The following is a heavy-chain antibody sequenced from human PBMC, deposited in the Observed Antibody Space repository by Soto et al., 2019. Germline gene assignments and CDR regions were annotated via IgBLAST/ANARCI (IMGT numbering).Heavy chain of an antibody. J-gene: IGHJ3*02. D-gene: IGHD3-9*01. CDR2: INHSGST. CDR3: ARGLRYFDWLRVRYAFDI. Sequence: QVQLQQWGAGLLKPSETLSLTCAVYGGSFSGYYWSWIRQPPGKGLEWIGEINHSGSTNYNPSLKRRVTISVDXXKXQXXLKLSSVTAADTAVYYCARGLRYFDWLRVRYAFDIWGQGTMVTVSS. CDR1: GGSFSGYY. V-gene: IGHV4-34*01.